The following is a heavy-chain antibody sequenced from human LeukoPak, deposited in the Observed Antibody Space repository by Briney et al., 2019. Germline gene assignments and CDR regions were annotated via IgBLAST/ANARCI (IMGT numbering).Heavy chain of an antibody. CDR3: ARGGSGWLRGNFDY. V-gene: IGHV4-59*01. CDR1: GGSISSYY. Sequence: PSETLSLTCTVSGGSISSYYWSWIRQPPGKGLEWIGYIYYSGSTNYNPSLKSRVTISVDTSKNQFSLKLSSVTAADTAVYYCARGGSGWLRGNFDYWGQGTLVTVFS. J-gene: IGHJ4*02. CDR2: IYYSGST. D-gene: IGHD6-19*01.